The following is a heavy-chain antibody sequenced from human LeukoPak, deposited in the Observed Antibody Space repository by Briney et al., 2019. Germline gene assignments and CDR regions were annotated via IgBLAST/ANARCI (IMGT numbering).Heavy chain of an antibody. D-gene: IGHD3-10*01. CDR2: IYYSGST. Sequence: SETLSLTCTVSGGSISSSSYYWGWIRQPPGKGLEWIGSIYYSGSTYYNPSLKSRVTISVDTSKNQFSLKLSSVTAADTAVYYCARQGITMVRGGWFDPWGQGPLVSVFS. CDR3: ARQGITMVRGGWFDP. J-gene: IGHJ5*02. V-gene: IGHV4-39*01. CDR1: GGSISSSSYY.